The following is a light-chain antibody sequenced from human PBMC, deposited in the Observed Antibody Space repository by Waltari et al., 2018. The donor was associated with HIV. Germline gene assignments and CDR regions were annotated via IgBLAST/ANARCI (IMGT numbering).Light chain of an antibody. CDR2: LNSDGSH. CDR1: SGHSSYA. Sequence: QLVLTQSPSASASLGASVKLTCTLSSGHSSYAIAWHQQQPEKGPRYLMKLNSDGSHRKGGGIPDRFSGSSSGAERYLTISSLQSEDEADYYCQTWDTGIQVFGGGTKLTVL. V-gene: IGLV4-69*01. J-gene: IGLJ2*01. CDR3: QTWDTGIQV.